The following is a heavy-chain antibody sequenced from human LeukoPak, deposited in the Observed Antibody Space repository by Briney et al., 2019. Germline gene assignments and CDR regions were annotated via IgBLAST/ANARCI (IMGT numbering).Heavy chain of an antibody. CDR3: ARENSGGSAFDY. Sequence: PGGSLRLSCAASEFTFSINWMSWVRQAPGKGLEWVANINQGGSEKYYVDSVKGRFTISRDNAKNSLYLQMNNLRADDTAVYYCARENSGGSAFDYWGQGTLVTVSS. CDR2: INQGGSEK. J-gene: IGHJ4*02. CDR1: EFTFSINW. D-gene: IGHD3-16*01. V-gene: IGHV3-7*01.